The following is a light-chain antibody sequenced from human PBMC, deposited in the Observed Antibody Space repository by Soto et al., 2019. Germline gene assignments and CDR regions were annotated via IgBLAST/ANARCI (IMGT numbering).Light chain of an antibody. CDR1: SRDVGGYNY. Sequence: QSVLTQPASVSGSPGQSITISCTGTSRDVGGYNYVSWEQQHPGKAPKLMIYEVSNRPSGVSNRFSGSKSGNTASLTISGLQAEDEADYYCSSYTSSSTLVVFGGGTKVTVL. J-gene: IGLJ2*01. CDR3: SSYTSSSTLVV. CDR2: EVS. V-gene: IGLV2-14*01.